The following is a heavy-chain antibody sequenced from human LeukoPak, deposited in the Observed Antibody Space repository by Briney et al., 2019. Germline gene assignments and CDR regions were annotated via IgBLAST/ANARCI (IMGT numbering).Heavy chain of an antibody. J-gene: IGHJ4*02. Sequence: GSPSLSCTASGFTFGDFTLGWVRPAPGRGLEWLGFIRGKVYGGTTEYAASVKGRFTFSRDDSKSIAYLQINSLKTEDTAVYYCTRAVPHTDYWGQGTVVPISS. CDR2: IRGKVYGGTT. CDR1: GFTFGDFT. V-gene: IGHV3-49*04. CDR3: TRAVPHTDY. D-gene: IGHD6-19*01.